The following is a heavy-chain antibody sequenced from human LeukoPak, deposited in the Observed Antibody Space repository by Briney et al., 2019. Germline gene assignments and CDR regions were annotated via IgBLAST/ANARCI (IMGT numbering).Heavy chain of an antibody. CDR1: GGSISSGGYY. J-gene: IGHJ6*02. Sequence: PSETLSLTCTVSGGSISSGGYYWSWIRQHPGKGLEWIGYIYYSGSTYYNPSLKSRVTISVDTSKNQFSLKLSSVTAADTAVYYCARQFPRDYYYGMDVWGQGTTVTVSS. V-gene: IGHV4-31*03. CDR2: IYYSGST. CDR3: ARQFPRDYYYGMDV.